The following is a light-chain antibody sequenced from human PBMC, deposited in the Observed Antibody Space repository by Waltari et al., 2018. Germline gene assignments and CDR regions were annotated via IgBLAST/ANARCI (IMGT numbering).Light chain of an antibody. CDR1: QSVGRT. CDR3: KHYVRLPAT. CDR2: GAS. J-gene: IGKJ1*01. Sequence: EIVLTQSPGTLSLSPGERATLSCRASQSVGRTLAWYQQKRGQATRLIIYGASTRATRIPDMFSGSGSGTDFSLTISRLEPEDFAVYYCKHYVRLPATFGQGTKVEIK. V-gene: IGKV3-20*01.